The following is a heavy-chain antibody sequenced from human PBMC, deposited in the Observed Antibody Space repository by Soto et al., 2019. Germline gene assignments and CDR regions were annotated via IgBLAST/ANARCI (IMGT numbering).Heavy chain of an antibody. D-gene: IGHD2-2*01. Sequence: ASVKVSCKASGYTFTGYYMHWVRQAPGQGLEWMGWINPNSGGTNYAQKFQGWVTMTRDTSISTAYMELSRLRSDDMAVYYCARGNSIAVVPAATNGFDPWGQGTLVTVSS. CDR1: GYTFTGYY. V-gene: IGHV1-2*04. CDR3: ARGNSIAVVPAATNGFDP. J-gene: IGHJ5*02. CDR2: INPNSGGT.